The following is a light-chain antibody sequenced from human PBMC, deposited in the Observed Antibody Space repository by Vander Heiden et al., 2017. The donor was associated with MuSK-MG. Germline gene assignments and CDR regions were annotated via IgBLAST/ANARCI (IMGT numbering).Light chain of an antibody. CDR3: SSYSASTTYV. V-gene: IGLV2-14*03. J-gene: IGLJ1*01. Sequence: QSALAQPAPVSGSLGQTNTIPRRGTPSDIGLSDYVSWYQQYPNKAPKLIIFDVTHRPSGVSNRFSGSKSGDTASLTISGLQAEDEADYYCSSYSASTTYVFGTGSRVTVL. CDR1: PSDIGLSDY. CDR2: DVT.